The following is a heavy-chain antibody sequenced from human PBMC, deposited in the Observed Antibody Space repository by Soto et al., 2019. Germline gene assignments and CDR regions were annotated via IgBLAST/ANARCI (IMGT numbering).Heavy chain of an antibody. CDR1: GSTFSSYG. J-gene: IGHJ6*02. Sequence: GGSLRLSCAASGSTFSSYGMHWVRQAPGKGLEWVAVIWCDGSNKYYADSVKGRFTISRDNSKNTLYLQMNSLRAEDTAVYYCVNLPSYSSGWSDYYYGMDGWGQWTTVTVSS. CDR3: VNLPSYSSGWSDYYYGMDG. V-gene: IGHV3-33*01. CDR2: IWCDGSNK. D-gene: IGHD6-19*01.